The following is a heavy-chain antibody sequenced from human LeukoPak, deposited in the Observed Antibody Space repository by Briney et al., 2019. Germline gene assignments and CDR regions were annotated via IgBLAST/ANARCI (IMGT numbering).Heavy chain of an antibody. CDR2: ISGSGGST. V-gene: IGHV3-23*01. Sequence: GGSLRLSCAASGFTFSSYAMTWVRQAPGKGLEWVSAISGSGGSTYYADSVKGRFTISRDNSKNTLYVQMNSLRAEDTAVYYCAKKDYGYSFDYWGQGTLVTVSS. J-gene: IGHJ4*02. CDR3: AKKDYGYSFDY. CDR1: GFTFSSYA. D-gene: IGHD5-18*01.